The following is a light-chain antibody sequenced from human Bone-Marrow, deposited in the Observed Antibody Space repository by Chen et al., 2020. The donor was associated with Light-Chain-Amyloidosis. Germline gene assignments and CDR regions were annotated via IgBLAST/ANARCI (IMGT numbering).Light chain of an antibody. CDR1: SSTIGNNY. J-gene: IGLJ3*02. Sequence: QTVLTQPPSASVTPGQRVIISCSGSSSTIGNNYVYWYQQLPGTAPKLLIYNNSQRPSGVPDRISGSKSGTSASLAISGLRSEDESDYYCAAWDDSLSIWVFGGGTKVTVL. CDR2: NNS. V-gene: IGLV1-47*01. CDR3: AAWDDSLSIWV.